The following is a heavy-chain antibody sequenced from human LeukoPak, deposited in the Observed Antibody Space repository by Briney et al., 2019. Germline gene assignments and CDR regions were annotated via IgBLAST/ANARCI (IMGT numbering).Heavy chain of an antibody. Sequence: GGSLRLSCAASGFTCSSYGMHWVRQAPGKGLEWVAVISYDGSNKYYADSVKGRFTISRDNSKNTLYLQMNSLRAEDTAVYYCAKLEVVITTSDYWGQGTLVTVSS. CDR1: GFTCSSYG. J-gene: IGHJ4*02. CDR3: AKLEVVITTSDY. V-gene: IGHV3-30*18. CDR2: ISYDGSNK. D-gene: IGHD3-22*01.